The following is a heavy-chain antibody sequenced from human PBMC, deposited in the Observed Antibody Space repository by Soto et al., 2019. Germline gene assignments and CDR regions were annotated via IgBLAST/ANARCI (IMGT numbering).Heavy chain of an antibody. CDR1: GFTFTDYA. D-gene: IGHD6-13*01. Sequence: GGSLRLSCAASGFTFTDYALSWVRHAPGKGLEWVATISGIGGSTYLADSVKGRLSISRDNSKNTVSLLMNSLRAEDTAVYFCARGSSGYISSWYYFDYWGRGTLVTVSS. CDR2: ISGIGGST. CDR3: ARGSSGYISSWYYFDY. J-gene: IGHJ4*02. V-gene: IGHV3-23*01.